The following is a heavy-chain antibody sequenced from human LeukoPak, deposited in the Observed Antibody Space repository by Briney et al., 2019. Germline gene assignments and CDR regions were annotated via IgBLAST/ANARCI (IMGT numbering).Heavy chain of an antibody. CDR2: IKQDGSEK. CDR3: ARDAYRDRYFDY. Sequence: GGSLRLSCAASGFTFTNYWMSWVRQAPGKGLEWVANIKQDGSEKYYVDSVKGRFTISRDNAKNSLYLQMNSLRAEDTAVYYCARDAYRDRYFDYWGQGTLVTVSS. J-gene: IGHJ4*02. CDR1: GFTFTNYW. D-gene: IGHD4-11*01. V-gene: IGHV3-7*01.